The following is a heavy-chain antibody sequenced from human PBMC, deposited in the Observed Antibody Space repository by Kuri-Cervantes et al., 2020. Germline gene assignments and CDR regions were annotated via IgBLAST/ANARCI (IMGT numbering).Heavy chain of an antibody. D-gene: IGHD3-3*01. J-gene: IGHJ4*02. CDR1: GFTFDDYA. V-gene: IGHV3-23*01. CDR3: ARVSKGVWDYDFWSGYYFDY. CDR2: ISGSGGS. Sequence: GESLKISCAASGFTFDDYAMHWVRQAPGKGLEWVSGISGSGGSYYADSVKGRFTISRDNSKNTLYLQMNSLRAEDTAVYYCARVSKGVWDYDFWSGYYFDYWGQGTLVTVSS.